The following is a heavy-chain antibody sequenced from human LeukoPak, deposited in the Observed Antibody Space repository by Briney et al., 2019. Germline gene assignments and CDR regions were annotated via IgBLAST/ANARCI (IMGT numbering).Heavy chain of an antibody. CDR2: IYHSGST. Sequence: SETLSLTCAVSGYSISSGYYWGWIRQPPGKGLEWIGSIYHSGSTYYNPSLKSRVTISVDTSKNQFSLKLSSVTAADTAVYYCARASPVGVVIHRFDPWGQGTLITVSS. CDR1: GYSISSGYY. CDR3: ARASPVGVVIHRFDP. V-gene: IGHV4-38-2*01. D-gene: IGHD3-3*01. J-gene: IGHJ5*02.